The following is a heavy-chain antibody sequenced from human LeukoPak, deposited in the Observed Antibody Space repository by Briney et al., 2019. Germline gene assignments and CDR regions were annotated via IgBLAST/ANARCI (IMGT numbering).Heavy chain of an antibody. V-gene: IGHV1-69*04. Sequence: SVKVSCKTSDYSFSSYGFTWVRQAPGQGLEWMGRIIPVLDMANYAQKFQGRVTITADKSTSTAYMELSSLTSEDTAVYYCARGHLVKASIIPLGLQKYYFDYWGHGTLVTVSS. J-gene: IGHJ4*01. CDR2: IIPVLDMA. CDR1: DYSFSSYG. CDR3: ARGHLVKASIIPLGLQKYYFDY. D-gene: IGHD2-2*01.